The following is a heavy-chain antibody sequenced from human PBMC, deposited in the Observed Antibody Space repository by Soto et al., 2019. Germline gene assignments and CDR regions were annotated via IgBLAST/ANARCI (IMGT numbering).Heavy chain of an antibody. V-gene: IGHV3-74*03. Sequence: PGGSLRLSCAASGLTFRSYWMHWVRQAPGKGLVWVSRINTDGSVAMYVDSVKGRFTISRDNAKKSVYLQMNTLRVEDSAVYYCARMGISLIRGVISGNHYGIDAWGQGTTVTVSS. CDR1: GLTFRSYW. J-gene: IGHJ6*02. CDR3: ARMGISLIRGVISGNHYGIDA. D-gene: IGHD3-10*01. CDR2: INTDGSVA.